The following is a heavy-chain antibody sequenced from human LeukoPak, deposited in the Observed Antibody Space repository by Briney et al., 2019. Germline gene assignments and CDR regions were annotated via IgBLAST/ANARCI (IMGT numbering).Heavy chain of an antibody. J-gene: IGHJ4*02. Sequence: GGSLRLSCAASGFTFSSYGMSWVRQAPGKGLEWVSGISGSGGSIQYADSVKGRFTISRDNSKNTLDLQMNILRVEDTAVYYCAKGPLDYIHGTHYFDYWGQGTLVTVSA. CDR1: GFTFSSYG. D-gene: IGHD4-11*01. V-gene: IGHV3-23*01. CDR2: ISGSGGSI. CDR3: AKGPLDYIHGTHYFDY.